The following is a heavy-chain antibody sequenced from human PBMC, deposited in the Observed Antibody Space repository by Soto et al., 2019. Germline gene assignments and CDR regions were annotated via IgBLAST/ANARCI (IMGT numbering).Heavy chain of an antibody. CDR3: AREGNGWYYSDY. J-gene: IGHJ4*02. Sequence: SESLYLTCTVPGGSITSFYWSWIRQTPGKGLEWIGHISYTGSTNYNPSLKSRATIAVDTSKNQFSLNLTSVTAADTAVYYCAREGNGWYYSDYWGQGALVTVSS. CDR1: GGSITSFY. CDR2: ISYTGST. V-gene: IGHV4-59*01. D-gene: IGHD6-19*01.